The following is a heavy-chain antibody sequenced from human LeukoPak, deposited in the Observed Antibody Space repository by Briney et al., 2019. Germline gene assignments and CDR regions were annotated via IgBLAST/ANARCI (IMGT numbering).Heavy chain of an antibody. V-gene: IGHV3-21*01. CDR1: GFTFSSYS. CDR2: ISSSSSYI. CDR3: ARDIDYGGPFDAFDI. Sequence: GGSLRLSCAASGFTFSSYSMNWVRHAPGKGLEWISSISSSSSYIYYADSVKGRFTISRDNAKNSLYLQMNSLRAEDTAVYYCARDIDYGGPFDAFDIWGQGTMVAVSS. D-gene: IGHD4-23*01. J-gene: IGHJ3*02.